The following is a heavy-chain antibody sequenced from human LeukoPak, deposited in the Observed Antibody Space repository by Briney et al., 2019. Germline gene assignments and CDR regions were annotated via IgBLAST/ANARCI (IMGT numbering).Heavy chain of an antibody. CDR1: GFXFSGYW. D-gene: IGHD7-27*01. CDR2: INSDGSST. Sequence: GGSLRLSCAASGFXFSGYWMYWVCQAPGKGLVWVSLINSDGSSTNYADSVKGRFTISRDNAKNTLYLQVNSLRADDTAVYYCARNLGTYSDHWGQGTLVTVSS. V-gene: IGHV3-74*01. J-gene: IGHJ4*02. CDR3: ARNLGTYSDH.